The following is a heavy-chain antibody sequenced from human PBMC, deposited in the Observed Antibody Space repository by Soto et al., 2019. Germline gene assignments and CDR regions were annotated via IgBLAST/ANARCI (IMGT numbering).Heavy chain of an antibody. V-gene: IGHV3-53*01. CDR1: GFTVSSNF. CDR3: ARGSSRYHDSRPFDY. Sequence: EVQLVESGGGLIQPGGSLRLSCAASGFTVSSNFRSWVRQAPGKGLEGISVIYNVGSTYYADSVKGRFTISRDFAKNTRYLQMNSLRAEDTAVYYCARGSSRYHDSRPFDYWGQGTLVTVSS. J-gene: IGHJ4*02. D-gene: IGHD3-22*01. CDR2: IYNVGST.